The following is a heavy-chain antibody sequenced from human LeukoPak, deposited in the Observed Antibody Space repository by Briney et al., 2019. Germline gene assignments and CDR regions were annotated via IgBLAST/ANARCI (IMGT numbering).Heavy chain of an antibody. CDR3: ARNYSSSSLAYYYYMDV. V-gene: IGHV3-21*01. J-gene: IGHJ6*03. CDR2: ISSSSSYI. D-gene: IGHD6-6*01. Sequence: GGSLRLSCAASGFTFSSYSMNWVRQAPGKGLEWVSSISSSSSYIYYADSVKGRFTISRDNAKNSLYLQMNSLRAEDTAVYYCARNYSSSSLAYYYYMDVWGKGTTVTVSS. CDR1: GFTFSSYS.